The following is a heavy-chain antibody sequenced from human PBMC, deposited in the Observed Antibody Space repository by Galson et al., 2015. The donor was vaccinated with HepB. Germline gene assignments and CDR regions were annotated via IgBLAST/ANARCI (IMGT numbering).Heavy chain of an antibody. V-gene: IGHV3-30*02. CDR2: IMYDGTNK. Sequence: SLRLSCAASGFSFSSYGMHWVRQASGKGLEWVAFIMYDGTNKKYADSVKGRFTISRDNSKNTLYLQMNSLRGEDTAVYYCACILDYFDYWGQGTLVTVSS. CDR1: GFSFSSYG. J-gene: IGHJ4*02. CDR3: ACILDYFDY. D-gene: IGHD1-26*01.